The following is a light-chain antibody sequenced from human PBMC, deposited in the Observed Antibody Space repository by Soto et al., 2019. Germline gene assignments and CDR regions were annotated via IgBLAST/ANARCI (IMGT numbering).Light chain of an antibody. CDR2: GNS. CDR1: SSNIGAGYD. J-gene: IGLJ2*01. Sequence: QSVLTQPPSVSGAPGQRVTTSCTGSSSNIGAGYDVHWYQQLPGTAPKLLIYGNSNRPSGVPDRFSGSKSGTSASLAITGLQAEDEADYYCQSYDSSLREVFGGGTQLTVL. V-gene: IGLV1-40*01. CDR3: QSYDSSLREV.